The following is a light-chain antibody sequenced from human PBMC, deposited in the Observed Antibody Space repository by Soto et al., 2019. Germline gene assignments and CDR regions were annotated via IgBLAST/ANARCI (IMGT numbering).Light chain of an antibody. V-gene: IGLV2-8*01. Sequence: QSALTQPPSASGSPGQSVAISCTGTSGDVGYYNCVSWYQQHPGKAPKLIIYEVTKRPSGVPDRFSGSKSGNTASLTVSGLQAEDEADYYCSSYADDNIFVFGTGTKVTVL. CDR1: SGDVGYYNC. CDR2: EVT. CDR3: SSYADDNIFV. J-gene: IGLJ1*01.